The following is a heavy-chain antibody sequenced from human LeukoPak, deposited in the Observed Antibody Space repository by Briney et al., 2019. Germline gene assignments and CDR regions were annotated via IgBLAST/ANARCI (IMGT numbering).Heavy chain of an antibody. Sequence: PSETLSLTCTVSGGSISSYYWSWIRQPPGKGLEWIGYIYYSGSTNYNPSLKSRVTISVDTSKNQFSLKLSSVTAADTAVYYCARVVAARHFDYWGQGTLVTVSS. D-gene: IGHD6-6*01. V-gene: IGHV4-59*01. CDR1: GGSISSYY. CDR3: ARVVAARHFDY. J-gene: IGHJ4*02. CDR2: IYYSGST.